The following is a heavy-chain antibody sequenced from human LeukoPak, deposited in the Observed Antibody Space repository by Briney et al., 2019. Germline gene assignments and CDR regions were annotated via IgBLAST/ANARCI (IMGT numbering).Heavy chain of an antibody. J-gene: IGHJ4*02. D-gene: IGHD4-11*01. Sequence: GGSLTLSCSASGFTFSSYSMNWLRPAPGKGLEWVSSISSSSSYIYYADSVKGRFTISRDNAKNSLYLQMNSLRAEDTAVYYCARDRPGQYLDIDYWGQGTLVTVSS. CDR2: ISSSSSYI. CDR3: ARDRPGQYLDIDY. CDR1: GFTFSSYS. V-gene: IGHV3-21*01.